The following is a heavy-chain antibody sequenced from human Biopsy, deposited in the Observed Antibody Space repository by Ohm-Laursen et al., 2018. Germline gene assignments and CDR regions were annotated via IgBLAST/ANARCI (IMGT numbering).Heavy chain of an antibody. CDR1: TFTFSSDS. V-gene: IGHV3-21*01. CDR2: INSDASYI. Sequence: SLRLSCAASTFTFSSDSVNWVRQAPGKGLEWVSYINSDASYIYYGVSVRGRFTISRDNAKNSAYLQMNSLRVEDTAVYYCARDDGFYARTSGMDVWGQGTTVTVSS. J-gene: IGHJ6*02. CDR3: ARDDGFYARTSGMDV. D-gene: IGHD2-8*01.